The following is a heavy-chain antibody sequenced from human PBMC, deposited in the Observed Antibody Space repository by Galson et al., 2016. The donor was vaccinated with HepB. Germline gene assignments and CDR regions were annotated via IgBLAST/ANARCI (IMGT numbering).Heavy chain of an antibody. D-gene: IGHD2-21*02. CDR3: ARGSYCGGDCYYLARIFFFEY. J-gene: IGHJ4*02. Sequence: SETLSLTCTVSGASISRSGSYWGWVRQSPGKGLEWIGSIYYTGSTLYSPSLRGRATMSVDTSTNQFSLKLSSVTAADTALYYCARGSYCGGDCYYLARIFFFEYWGQGTLVTVSS. CDR1: GASISRSGSY. V-gene: IGHV4-39*01. CDR2: IYYTGST.